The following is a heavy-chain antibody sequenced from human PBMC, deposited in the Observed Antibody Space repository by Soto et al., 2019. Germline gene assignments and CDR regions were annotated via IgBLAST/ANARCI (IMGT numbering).Heavy chain of an antibody. V-gene: IGHV4-59*08. CDR2: IYSSGST. CDR1: GGTISSWY. J-gene: IGHJ4*02. D-gene: IGHD1-26*01. Sequence: XXTLSLAFTVSGGTISSWYWSWIRQPPGKGLEWIGYIYSSGSTNYNPPLKSRVTISVDTSKNQFSLKLSSVTAADTAVYYCARRYGSAIDYWGQGTLVTVSS. CDR3: ARRYGSAIDY.